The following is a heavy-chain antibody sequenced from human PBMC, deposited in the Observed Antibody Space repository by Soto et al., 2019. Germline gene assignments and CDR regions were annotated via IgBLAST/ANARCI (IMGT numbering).Heavy chain of an antibody. CDR3: AKETYYYGSGSYYDY. J-gene: IGHJ4*02. Sequence: VGSLRLSCAASGFTFSSYGMHWVRQAPGKGLEWVAVISYDGSNKYYADSVKGRFTISRDNSKNTLYLQMNSLRAEDTAVYYCAKETYYYGSGSYYDYWGQGTLVTVSS. CDR2: ISYDGSNK. D-gene: IGHD3-10*01. V-gene: IGHV3-30*18. CDR1: GFTFSSYG.